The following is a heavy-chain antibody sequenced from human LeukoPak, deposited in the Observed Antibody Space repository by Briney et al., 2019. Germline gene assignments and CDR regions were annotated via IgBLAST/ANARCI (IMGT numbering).Heavy chain of an antibody. CDR1: GFTFSNAW. V-gene: IGHV3-15*01. Sequence: GGSLRLSCAASGFTFSNAWMSWVRQAPGKGLEWVGRIKSKTDGGTTDYAAPVKGRFTISRDDSKNTLYLQMNSLKTEDTAVYYCTTISKSLRWYCGGDCYYYWSQGTLVTVSS. J-gene: IGHJ4*02. D-gene: IGHD2-21*02. CDR2: IKSKTDGGTT. CDR3: TTISKSLRWYCGGDCYYY.